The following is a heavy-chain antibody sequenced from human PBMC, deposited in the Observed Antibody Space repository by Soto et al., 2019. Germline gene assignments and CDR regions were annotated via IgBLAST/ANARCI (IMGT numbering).Heavy chain of an antibody. CDR3: AKVEVVVAAKSGAFDI. J-gene: IGHJ3*02. Sequence: RVSKNPRKGLEWVSAISGSGGSTYYADSVKGRFTISRDNSKNTLYLQMNSLRAEDTAVYYCAKVEVVVAAKSGAFDIWGQGTMVTVSS. CDR2: ISGSGGST. V-gene: IGHV3-23*01. D-gene: IGHD2-15*01.